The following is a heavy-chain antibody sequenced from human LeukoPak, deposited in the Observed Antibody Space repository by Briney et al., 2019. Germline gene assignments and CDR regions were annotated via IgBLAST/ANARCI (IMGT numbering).Heavy chain of an antibody. J-gene: IGHJ4*02. D-gene: IGHD2-21*02. Sequence: GGSLRLSCAASGFTFSSYAMSWVRQAPGKGLAWVSTISGGSGSTYCADSVTGRFTISRDNSKNTLYLQMNSLRAEDTAVYYCAKGRSKYCGGDCYIHDYWGQGTLVTVSS. CDR2: ISGGSGST. V-gene: IGHV3-23*01. CDR1: GFTFSSYA. CDR3: AKGRSKYCGGDCYIHDY.